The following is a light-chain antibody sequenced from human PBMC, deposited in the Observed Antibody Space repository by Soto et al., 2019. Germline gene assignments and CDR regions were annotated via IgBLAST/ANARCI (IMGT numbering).Light chain of an antibody. J-gene: IGKJ3*01. CDR2: AAS. CDR1: QSISSY. Sequence: DIQMTQSPSSLSASVGDRVTITCRASQSISSYLNWYQQKPGKAPKLLIYAASSLQSGVASRFSGSGSGTDFTLTISSLQPEDFATYYCQQSYRTSFTFGPGTKVDIK. CDR3: QQSYRTSFT. V-gene: IGKV1-39*01.